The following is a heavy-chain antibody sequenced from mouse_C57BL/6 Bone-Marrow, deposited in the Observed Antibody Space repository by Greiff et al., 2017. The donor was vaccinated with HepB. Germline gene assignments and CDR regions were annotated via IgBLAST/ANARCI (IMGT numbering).Heavy chain of an antibody. Sequence: EVKLMESGGDLVKPGGSLKLSCAASGFTFSSYGMSWVRQTPDKRLEWVATISSGGSYTYYPDSVKGRFTISRDNAKNTLYLQMSSLKSEDTAMYYCARPGIITTVVARERYFDVWGTGTTVTVSS. CDR2: ISSGGSYT. CDR3: ARPGIITTVVARERYFDV. D-gene: IGHD1-1*01. J-gene: IGHJ1*03. CDR1: GFTFSSYG. V-gene: IGHV5-6*01.